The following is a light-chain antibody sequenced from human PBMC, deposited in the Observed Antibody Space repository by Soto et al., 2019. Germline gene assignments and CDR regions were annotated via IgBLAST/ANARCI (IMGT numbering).Light chain of an antibody. CDR2: ANS. J-gene: IGLJ3*02. V-gene: IGLV1-40*01. CDR1: SSNIGAHYD. Sequence: QAVVTQPPSVSGAPGQRVTISCTGSSSNIGAHYDVHWYQQLPGTSPKLLIYANSNRPSGVPDRFSASKSGTSASLAITGLQAEDEADYYCQSYDSSLSGWVFGGGTKLTVL. CDR3: QSYDSSLSGWV.